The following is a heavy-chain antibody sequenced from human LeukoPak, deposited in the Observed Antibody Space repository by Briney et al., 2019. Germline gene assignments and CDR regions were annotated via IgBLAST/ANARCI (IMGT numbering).Heavy chain of an antibody. J-gene: IGHJ4*02. CDR3: AYDSSGYYRYNFDY. Sequence: SETLSLTCTVSGGSISSYYWSWIRQPPGKGLEWVGHIYYLGSTNYNPSLKSRVTISIDTSKNYFSLKLNSVIAADTAVYYCAYDSSGYYRYNFDYWGQGTLVTVSS. CDR1: GGSISSYY. CDR2: IYYLGST. V-gene: IGHV4-59*01. D-gene: IGHD3-22*01.